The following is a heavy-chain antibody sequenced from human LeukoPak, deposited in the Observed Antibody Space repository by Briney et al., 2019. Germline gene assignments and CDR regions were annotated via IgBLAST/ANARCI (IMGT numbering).Heavy chain of an antibody. CDR1: GGSFSGYY. Sequence: SETLSLTCAVYGGSFSGYYWSWIRQPPGKGLEWIGEINHSGSTNYNPSLKSRVTISVDTSKNQFSLKLSSVTAADTAVYYCARHGVVATFDYWGQGILVTVSS. V-gene: IGHV4-34*01. J-gene: IGHJ4*02. D-gene: IGHD3-22*01. CDR3: ARHGVVATFDY. CDR2: INHSGST.